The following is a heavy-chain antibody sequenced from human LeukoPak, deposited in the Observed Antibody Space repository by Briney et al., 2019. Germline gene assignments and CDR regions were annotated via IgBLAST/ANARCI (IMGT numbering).Heavy chain of an antibody. Sequence: SETLSLTCTVSGGSISSYYWSWIRQPPGKGLEWIGYIYYSGSTNYNPSLKSRVTISVDTSKNQFSLKLSSVTAADTAVYYCAAGYYRSYYYYYMDVWGKGTTVTVSS. CDR1: GGSISSYY. J-gene: IGHJ6*03. D-gene: IGHD3-9*01. CDR2: IYYSGST. V-gene: IGHV4-59*01. CDR3: AAGYYRSYYYYYMDV.